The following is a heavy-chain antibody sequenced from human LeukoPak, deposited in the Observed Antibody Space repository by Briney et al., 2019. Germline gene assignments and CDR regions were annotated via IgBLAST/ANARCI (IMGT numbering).Heavy chain of an antibody. J-gene: IGHJ4*02. D-gene: IGHD2-2*01. CDR1: GYTFTGYY. CDR2: INPNSGGT. Sequence: VASVKVSCKASGYTFTGYYMHWVRQAPGQGLEWMGWINPNSGGTNYAQKFQSRVTMTRDTSISTAYMELSRLRSDDTAVYYCARDGGGCSSTSCYLGAFDYWGQGTLVTVSS. V-gene: IGHV1-2*02. CDR3: ARDGGGCSSTSCYLGAFDY.